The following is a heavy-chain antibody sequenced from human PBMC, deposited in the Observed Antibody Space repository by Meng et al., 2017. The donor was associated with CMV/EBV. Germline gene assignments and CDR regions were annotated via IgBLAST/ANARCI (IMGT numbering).Heavy chain of an antibody. CDR2: TYYRSKWYN. CDR1: GDSVSSNSAA. J-gene: IGHJ4*02. CDR3: AREAPIGITIFGVVINPLDY. Sequence: LRLSCAISGDSVSSNSAAWNWIRQSPSRGLEWLGRTYYRSKWYNDYAVSVKSRITINPDTSKNQFSLQLNSATPEDTAVYYCAREAPIGITIFGVVINPLDYWGQGTLVTVSS. V-gene: IGHV6-1*01. D-gene: IGHD3-3*01.